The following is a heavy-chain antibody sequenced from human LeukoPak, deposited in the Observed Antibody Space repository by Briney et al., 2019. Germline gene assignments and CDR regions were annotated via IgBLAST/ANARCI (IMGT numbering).Heavy chain of an antibody. V-gene: IGHV3-23*01. CDR1: GFTFSTYS. CDR3: ASKWSGSYPFDY. Sequence: GGSLRLSCAASGFTFSTYSMNWVRRAPGKGLGVVSIINRGGDTTYYADSVKSRFTISRDNSKNTLYLQMDSLRVEDTAVYYCASKWSGSYPFDYWGRGTLVTVSS. D-gene: IGHD3-3*01. J-gene: IGHJ4*02. CDR2: INRGGDTT.